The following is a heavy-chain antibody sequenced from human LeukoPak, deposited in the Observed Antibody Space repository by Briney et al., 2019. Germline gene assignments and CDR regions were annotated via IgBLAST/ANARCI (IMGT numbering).Heavy chain of an antibody. V-gene: IGHV4-38-2*01. CDR3: ARWVAAAGHFDY. CDR1: GYSISSGYY. J-gene: IGHJ4*02. Sequence: SETLSLTCAVSGYSISSGYYWGWIRQPPGKGLEWIGSIYHSGSTYHNPSLKSRVTISVDTSKNQFSLKLSSVTAADTAVYYCARWVAAAGHFDYWGQGTLVTVSS. CDR2: IYHSGST. D-gene: IGHD6-13*01.